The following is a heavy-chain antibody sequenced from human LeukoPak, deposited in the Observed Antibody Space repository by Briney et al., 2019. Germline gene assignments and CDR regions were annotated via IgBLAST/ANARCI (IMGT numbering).Heavy chain of an antibody. CDR2: IYSGGST. V-gene: IGHV3-66*01. D-gene: IGHD2-8*01. CDR1: GFTVSSNY. CDR3: AREMVYYYGMDV. J-gene: IGHJ6*02. Sequence: PGGSLRLSCAASGFTVSSNYMSWVSQAPGKGLEWVSVIYSGGSTYYADSVKGRFTISRDNSKNTMYLQMNSLRAEDTAVYYCAREMVYYYGMDVWGQGTTVTVSS.